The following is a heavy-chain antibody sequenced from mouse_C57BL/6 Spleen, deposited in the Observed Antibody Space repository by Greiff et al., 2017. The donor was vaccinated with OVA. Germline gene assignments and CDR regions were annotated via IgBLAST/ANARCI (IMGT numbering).Heavy chain of an antibody. Sequence: VQLQQPGAELVRPGSSVKLSCKASGYTFTSYWMDWVKQRPGQGLEWIGNIYPSDSETHYNQKFKDKATLTVDKSSSTAYMQLSSLTSEDSAVYCCARRSTLSYFDVWGTGTTVTVSS. CDR3: ARRSTLSYFDV. CDR2: IYPSDSET. CDR1: GYTFTSYW. D-gene: IGHD2-1*01. V-gene: IGHV1-61*01. J-gene: IGHJ1*03.